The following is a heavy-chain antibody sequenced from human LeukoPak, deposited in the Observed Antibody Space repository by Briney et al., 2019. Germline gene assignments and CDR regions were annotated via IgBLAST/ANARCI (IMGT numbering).Heavy chain of an antibody. D-gene: IGHD6-19*01. Sequence: SETLSLTCTVSGGSISSYYWSWIRQPPGKGLEGIGYIYYSGSTNYNPSLKSRVTISVDTSKNQFSLKLSSVTAADTAVYYCATGIAVAGTATFDYWGQGTLVTVSS. CDR3: ATGIAVAGTATFDY. J-gene: IGHJ4*02. CDR2: IYYSGST. CDR1: GGSISSYY. V-gene: IGHV4-59*01.